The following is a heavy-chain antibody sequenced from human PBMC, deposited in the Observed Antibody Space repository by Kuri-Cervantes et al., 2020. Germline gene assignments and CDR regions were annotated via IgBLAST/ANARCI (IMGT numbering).Heavy chain of an antibody. J-gene: IGHJ4*02. V-gene: IGHV4-30-2*01. D-gene: IGHD6-13*01. CDR2: IYHSGST. CDR3: ARRKAAAGKGVDY. Sequence: SETLSLTCAVSGGSISSGGYSWSWIRQPPGKGLEWIGYIYHSGSTNYNPSLKSRVTISVDTSKNQFSLKLSSVTAADTAVYYCARRKAAAGKGVDYWGQGTLVTVSS. CDR1: GGSISSGGYS.